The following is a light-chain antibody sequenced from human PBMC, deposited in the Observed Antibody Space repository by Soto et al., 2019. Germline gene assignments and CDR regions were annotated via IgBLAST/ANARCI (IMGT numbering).Light chain of an antibody. CDR3: QQYYSYPLT. Sequence: AIRMTQSPSSLSASTGDRVTITCRASQGISSYFAWYQQKPGKAPKLLIYAASTFQSGVPSRFSGSGSGTDFTLTISCLQSEDFATYYCQQYYSYPLTFGGGTKVEIK. CDR2: AAS. CDR1: QGISSY. V-gene: IGKV1-8*01. J-gene: IGKJ4*01.